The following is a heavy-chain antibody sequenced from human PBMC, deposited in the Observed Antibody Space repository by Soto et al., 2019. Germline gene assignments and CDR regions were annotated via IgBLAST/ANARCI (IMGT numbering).Heavy chain of an antibody. Sequence: EVQLVESGGGLVQPGGALRHSCAATGFTFSGSAIHWVRQASGKGLEWLGLIRSKANNYATAYGASVKGRFTISRDDSKSTAYLQMNSLKTEDTAIYYCSRQMFSPDNHWGQGTLVTVSS. CDR3: SRQMFSPDNH. J-gene: IGHJ5*02. D-gene: IGHD3-10*02. CDR2: IRSKANNYAT. CDR1: GFTFSGSA. V-gene: IGHV3-73*01.